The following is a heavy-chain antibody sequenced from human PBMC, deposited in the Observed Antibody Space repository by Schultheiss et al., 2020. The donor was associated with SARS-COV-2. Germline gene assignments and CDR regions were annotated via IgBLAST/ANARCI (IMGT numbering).Heavy chain of an antibody. CDR2: ISGSGGST. CDR3: ARDWGIAVAGIDY. D-gene: IGHD6-19*01. CDR1: GFTFSSYA. J-gene: IGHJ4*02. V-gene: IGHV3-23*01. Sequence: GESLKISCAASGFTFSSYAMHWVRQAPGKGLEWVAVISGSGGSTYYADSVKGRFTISRDNSKNTLYLQMNSLRAEDTAVYYCARDWGIAVAGIDYWGQGTLVTVSS.